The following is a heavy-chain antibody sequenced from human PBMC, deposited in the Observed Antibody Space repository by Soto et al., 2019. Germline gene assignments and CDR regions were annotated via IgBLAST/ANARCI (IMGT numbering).Heavy chain of an antibody. CDR3: ARGQLAGSGTFYYYGMEV. Sequence: ASVKVSCKASGYTFTSYDINWVRQATGQGLEWMGWMNPNSGNTGYAQKLQGRVTMTRNTSISTAYMELSSLRSEDTALYYCARGQLAGSGTFYYYGMEVWGQGTTVTVSS. D-gene: IGHD3-10*01. CDR2: MNPNSGNT. V-gene: IGHV1-8*01. CDR1: GYTFTSYD. J-gene: IGHJ6*02.